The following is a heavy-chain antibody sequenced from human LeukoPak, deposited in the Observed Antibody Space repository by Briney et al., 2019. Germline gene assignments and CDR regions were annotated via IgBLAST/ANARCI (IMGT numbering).Heavy chain of an antibody. CDR2: INHSGST. D-gene: IGHD3-10*01. CDR3: ARTTMVRGVDY. V-gene: IGHV4-34*01. J-gene: IGHJ4*02. CDR1: GGSLSGYY. Sequence: SETLSLTCAVYGGSLSGYYWSRIRQPPGKGLEWIGEINHSGSTNYNPSLKSRVTISVDTSKNQFSLKLSSVTAADTAVYYCARTTMVRGVDYWGQGTLVTVSS.